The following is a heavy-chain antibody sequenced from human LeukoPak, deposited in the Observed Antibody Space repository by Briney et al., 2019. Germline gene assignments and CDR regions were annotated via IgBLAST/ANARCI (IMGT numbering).Heavy chain of an antibody. V-gene: IGHV3-23*01. Sequence: GGSLRLSCAASGFTFSSYAMRWVRQPPGKGLEWVSAISSSGGNTYYADSVQGRFTISRDNSKNTLYLQMNSLRAEDTAVYYCAKEYRSCGGGCVRGSPDYWGQGTLVTVSS. J-gene: IGHJ4*02. CDR3: AKEYRSCGGGCVRGSPDY. D-gene: IGHD2-21*02. CDR2: ISSSGGNT. CDR1: GFTFSSYA.